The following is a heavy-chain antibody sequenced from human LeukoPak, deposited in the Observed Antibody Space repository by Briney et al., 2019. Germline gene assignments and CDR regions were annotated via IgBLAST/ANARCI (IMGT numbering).Heavy chain of an antibody. V-gene: IGHV4-39*07. Sequence: PSETLSLTCTVSGGSISSSSYYWGWIRQPPGKGLEWIGTIYYSGSTYYNPSPKSRVTISADKSKNQFSLKLSSLTAADTAMYYCARVTWELRVGPYYFDYWGQGTLVTVSS. CDR3: ARVTWELRVGPYYFDY. D-gene: IGHD1-26*01. J-gene: IGHJ4*02. CDR2: IYYSGST. CDR1: GGSISSSSYY.